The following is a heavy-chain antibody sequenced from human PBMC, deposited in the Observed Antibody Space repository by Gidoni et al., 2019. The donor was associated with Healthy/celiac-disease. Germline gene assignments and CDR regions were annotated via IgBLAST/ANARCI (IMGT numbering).Heavy chain of an antibody. CDR2: ISYDGSNK. CDR1: GFHFSSYA. D-gene: IGHD4-17*01. Sequence: QVQLVESGGGVVQPGRSLRLSCAASGFHFSSYAMHWVRQAPGKGLEWVAVISYDGSNKYYADSVKGRFTISRDNSKNTLYLQRNSLRAEDTAVDYCARDRRSPDCGDYGLTWGQGTLVTVSS. V-gene: IGHV3-30-3*01. CDR3: ARDRRSPDCGDYGLT. J-gene: IGHJ5*02.